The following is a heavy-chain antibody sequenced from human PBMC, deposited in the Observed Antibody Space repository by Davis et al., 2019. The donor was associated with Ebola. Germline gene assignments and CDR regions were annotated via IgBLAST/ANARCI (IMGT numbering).Heavy chain of an antibody. D-gene: IGHD3-10*01. CDR1: RFTFSSYA. CDR2: ISYDGTKK. CDR3: ARDPADSGWFDP. J-gene: IGHJ5*02. Sequence: GESLKISCAAFRFTFSSYAMHWVRQAPGKGLEWVAVISYDGTKKYYADSVKGRFTISRDNSKNTLYLHMNSLRAEDTAVYYCARDPADSGWFDPWGQGILVTVSS. V-gene: IGHV3-30-3*01.